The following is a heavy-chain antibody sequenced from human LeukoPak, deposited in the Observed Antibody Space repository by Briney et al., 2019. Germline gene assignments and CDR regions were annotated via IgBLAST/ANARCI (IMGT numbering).Heavy chain of an antibody. CDR2: IIPIFGTA. V-gene: IGHV1-69*05. CDR1: GGTFSSYA. CDR3: ARFRGVITSNNWFDP. Sequence: SVKVSCKASGGTFSSYAISWVRQAPGQGLEWMGGIIPIFGTANYAQKFQGRVTITTDDSTSTAYMELSSLRSEDTAVYYCARFRGVITSNNWFDPWGQGTLVTVSS. J-gene: IGHJ5*02. D-gene: IGHD1-14*01.